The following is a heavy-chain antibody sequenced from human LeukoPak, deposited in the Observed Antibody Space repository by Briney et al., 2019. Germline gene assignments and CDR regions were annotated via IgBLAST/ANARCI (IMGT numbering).Heavy chain of an antibody. CDR1: SGSISSYY. V-gene: IGHV4-4*09. CDR3: ARHLYLSSQLGY. CDR2: IYTSGST. D-gene: IGHD2-8*01. Sequence: PSETLSLTCTVSSGSISSYYWSWIRQPPGKGLEWIGYIYTSGSTNYNPSLKSRVTISVDTSKNQVSLRLSSVTAADTAVYYCARHLYLSSQLGYWGQGTLVTVSS. J-gene: IGHJ4*02.